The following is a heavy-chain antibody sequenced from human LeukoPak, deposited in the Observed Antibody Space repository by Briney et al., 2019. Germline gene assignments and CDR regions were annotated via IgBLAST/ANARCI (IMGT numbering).Heavy chain of an antibody. J-gene: IGHJ6*03. D-gene: IGHD1-14*01. CDR3: ARAVDGTVYYMDV. CDR1: GGSFSGYY. Sequence: SETLSLTCAVYGGSFSGYYWSWIRQPPGKGLEWIGEINHSGSTNYNPSLKSRVTISVDTSKNQFSLKLSSVTAADTAVYYCARAVDGTVYYMDVWGKGTTVT. CDR2: INHSGST. V-gene: IGHV4-34*01.